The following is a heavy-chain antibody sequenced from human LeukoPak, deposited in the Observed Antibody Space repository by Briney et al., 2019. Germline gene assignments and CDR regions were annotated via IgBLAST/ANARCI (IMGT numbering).Heavy chain of an antibody. CDR1: GGSFSGYY. V-gene: IGHV4-34*01. CDR2: INHSGST. D-gene: IGHD1-7*01. J-gene: IGHJ6*03. CDR3: ARITGTTDYYYYYMDV. Sequence: KSSETLSLTCAVYGGSFSGYYWSWIHQPPGKGLEWIGEINHSGSTNYNASLKSRVTISVDTSKNQFSLKLSSVTAADTAVYYCARITGTTDYYYYYMDVWGKGTTVTVSS.